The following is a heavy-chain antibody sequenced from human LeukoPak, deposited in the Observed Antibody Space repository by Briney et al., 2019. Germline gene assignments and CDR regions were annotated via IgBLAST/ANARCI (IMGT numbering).Heavy chain of an antibody. D-gene: IGHD6-13*01. CDR1: GFTFSGSA. Sequence: PWGSLRLSCAASGFTFSGSAMHWVRQASGKGLEWVGRIRSKANSYATAYAASVKGRFTISRDDSKNTAYLQMNSLKTEDTAVYYCTSAASSSWYSFDYWGQGTLVTVSS. J-gene: IGHJ4*02. CDR2: IRSKANSYAT. V-gene: IGHV3-73*01. CDR3: TSAASSSWYSFDY.